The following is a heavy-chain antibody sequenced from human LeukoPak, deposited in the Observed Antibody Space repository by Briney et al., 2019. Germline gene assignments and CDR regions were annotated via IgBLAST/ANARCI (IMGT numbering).Heavy chain of an antibody. D-gene: IGHD6-19*01. CDR1: GFSVSNY. V-gene: IGHV3-53*01. CDR2: IYSNGNT. Sequence: GGSLRLSCEASGFSVSNYMSWVRQAPGKGLEWVSVIYSNGNTYYADSVKGRFTISRDNSKNTLYLQMNSLRAEDTAVYYCARVRNVNSVAGTVDYWGQGTLVTVSS. CDR3: ARVRNVNSVAGTVDY. J-gene: IGHJ4*02.